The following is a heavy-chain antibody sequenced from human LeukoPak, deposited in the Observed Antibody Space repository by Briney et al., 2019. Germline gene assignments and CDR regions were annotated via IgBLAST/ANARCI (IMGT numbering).Heavy chain of an antibody. CDR3: ARHGTISSESYFDY. Sequence: SETLSLTCTVSGDSISDYYWTWIRQPPGKGLEWIGNIYYSGSTNYNPSLKSRVTISVDTSKNQVSLKLSSVTAADTAVYYCARHGTISSESYFDYWGQGALVTVSS. CDR2: IYYSGST. J-gene: IGHJ4*02. CDR1: GDSISDYY. D-gene: IGHD1-14*01. V-gene: IGHV4-59*01.